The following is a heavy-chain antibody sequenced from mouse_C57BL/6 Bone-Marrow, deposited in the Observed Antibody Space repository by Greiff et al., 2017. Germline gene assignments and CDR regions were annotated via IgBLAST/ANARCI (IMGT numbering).Heavy chain of an antibody. CDR2: IDPSDSYT. D-gene: IGHD2-4*01. Sequence: QVQLQQPGAELVRPGTSVKLSCKASGYTFTSYWMHWVKQRPGQGLEWIGVIDPSDSYTNYNQKLKGKATLTVDTSSSTAYMQLSSLTSEDSAVYYCAREGYDYDGVYAMDYWGQGTSVTVS. J-gene: IGHJ4*01. CDR1: GYTFTSYW. CDR3: AREGYDYDGVYAMDY. V-gene: IGHV1-59*01.